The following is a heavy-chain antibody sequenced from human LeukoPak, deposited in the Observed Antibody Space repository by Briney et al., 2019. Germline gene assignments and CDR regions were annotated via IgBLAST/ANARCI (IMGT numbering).Heavy chain of an antibody. V-gene: IGHV1-2*06. D-gene: IGHD6-13*01. CDR1: GYTFTDYY. Sequence: GASVKVSCKASGYTFTDYYMHWVRQAPGQGLEWMGRINPNSGGTSYAQKFQGRVTMTRDTSISTAYMELSRLRSDDTAVYYCATSSSSGYSSTTYFFDYWGQGRLVTVSS. J-gene: IGHJ4*02. CDR3: ATSSSSGYSSTTYFFDY. CDR2: INPNSGGT.